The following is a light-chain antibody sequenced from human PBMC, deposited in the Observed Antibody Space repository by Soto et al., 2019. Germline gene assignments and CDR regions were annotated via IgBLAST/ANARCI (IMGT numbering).Light chain of an antibody. CDR1: QSTSNY. Sequence: DIQMTQSPSSLSASVGDRVTITCRASQSTSNYVNWYQQKPGKAPKLLIYAASSLQSGVPSRFSGSGAGTDDFTLTVRNLHPEHFATYSCQQSYITPYTFGQGTQLQIK. CDR3: QQSYITPYT. J-gene: IGKJ2*01. CDR2: AAS. V-gene: IGKV1-39*01.